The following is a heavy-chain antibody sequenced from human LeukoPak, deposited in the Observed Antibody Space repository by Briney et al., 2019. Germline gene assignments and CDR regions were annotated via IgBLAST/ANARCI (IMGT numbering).Heavy chain of an antibody. CDR3: ARDGAVAGGGRWFDP. D-gene: IGHD6-19*01. J-gene: IGHJ5*02. CDR1: GCSISTYY. V-gene: IGHV4-59*01. Sequence: SETLSLTCTVSGCSISTYYWSWIRQPPGKGLEWIGYINYSGSTDYNPSLQSRVTISVDTSKNQFSLKLTSVTAADTAVYYCARDGAVAGGGRWFDPWGQGTLVTVSS. CDR2: INYSGST.